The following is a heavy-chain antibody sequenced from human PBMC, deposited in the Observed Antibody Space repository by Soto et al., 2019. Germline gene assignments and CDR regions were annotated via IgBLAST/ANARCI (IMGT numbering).Heavy chain of an antibody. Sequence: QVQLVESGGGVVQPGRSLRLSCAASGFTFSSYGMHWVRQAPGKGLEWVAVIWYDGSNKYYADSVKGRFTISRDNSKNTLYLQMNSLGAEDTAVYYCARNYYYGSGSYYDHYYYYMDVWGKGTTVTVSS. CDR1: GFTFSSYG. D-gene: IGHD3-10*01. V-gene: IGHV3-33*01. CDR2: IWYDGSNK. J-gene: IGHJ6*03. CDR3: ARNYYYGSGSYYDHYYYYMDV.